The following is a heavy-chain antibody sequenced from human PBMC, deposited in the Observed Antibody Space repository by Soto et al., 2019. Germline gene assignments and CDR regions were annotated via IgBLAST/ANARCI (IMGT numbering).Heavy chain of an antibody. CDR3: ARASKSDYDSSGSYSRGPDY. D-gene: IGHD3-22*01. CDR2: ISSGSSYI. J-gene: IGHJ4*02. Sequence: EVQLVESGGGLVKPGGSLRLSCAASGFTFSSYSMNWVRQAPGKGLEWVSSISSGSSYIYYADSVKGRFTISRDNARNSLYLQMNSLRAEDTAVYSCARASKSDYDSSGSYSRGPDYWGQGTLVTVSS. V-gene: IGHV3-21*01. CDR1: GFTFSSYS.